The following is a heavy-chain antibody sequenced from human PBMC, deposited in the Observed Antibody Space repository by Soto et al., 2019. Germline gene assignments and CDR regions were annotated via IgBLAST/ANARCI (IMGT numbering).Heavy chain of an antibody. D-gene: IGHD3-22*01. CDR2: INHSGST. CDR3: AIGTPLNYYDSSGYAFDI. CDR1: GGSFSGYY. Sequence: SETLSLTCAVYGGSFSGYYWSWIRQPPGKGLEWIGEINHSGSTNYNPSLKSRVTISVDTSKNQFSLKLSSVTAADTAVYYCAIGTPLNYYDSSGYAFDIWGQGTMVTVSS. V-gene: IGHV4-34*01. J-gene: IGHJ3*02.